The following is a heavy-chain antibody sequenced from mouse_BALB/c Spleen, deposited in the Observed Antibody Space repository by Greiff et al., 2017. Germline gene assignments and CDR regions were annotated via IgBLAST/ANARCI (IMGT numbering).Heavy chain of an antibody. Sequence: EVNVVESGGGLVQPGGSRKLSCAASGFTFSSFGMHWVRQAPEKGLEWVAYISSGSSTIYYADTVKGRFTISRDNPKNTLFLQMTSLRSEDTAMYYCARWGNSNAMDYWGQGTSVTVSS. CDR2: ISSGSSTI. V-gene: IGHV5-17*02. J-gene: IGHJ4*01. CDR1: GFTFSSFG. D-gene: IGHD2-1*01. CDR3: ARWGNSNAMDY.